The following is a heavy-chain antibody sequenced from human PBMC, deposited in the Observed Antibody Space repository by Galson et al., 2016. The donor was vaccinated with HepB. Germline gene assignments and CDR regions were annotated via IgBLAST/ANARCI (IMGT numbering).Heavy chain of an antibody. D-gene: IGHD3-10*01. CDR2: IFYSGTT. J-gene: IGHJ6*02. Sequence: TLSLTCTVSGGSISSGGFYWSWIRQLPGKSLEWIGYIFYSGTTHYNPSLKSRITISVDTSKNQFSLRLNSVTDADTAVYYCARDPGSGGIGVDVWGQGTTVTVS. CDR3: ARDPGSGGIGVDV. CDR1: GGSISSGGFY. V-gene: IGHV4-31*03.